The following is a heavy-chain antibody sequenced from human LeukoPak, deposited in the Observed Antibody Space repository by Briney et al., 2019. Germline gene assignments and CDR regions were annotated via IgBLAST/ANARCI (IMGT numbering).Heavy chain of an antibody. CDR1: GFTFSNYA. J-gene: IGHJ3*02. D-gene: IGHD1-14*01. Sequence: GGSLRLSCAVSGFTFSNYAMSWVRQAPGKGLEWVANIKQDGSEKYYVDSVKGRFTISRDNAKTSLYLQMNSLRAEDTAVYYCARDVLAAGATGTFDIWGQGTMVTVSS. CDR2: IKQDGSEK. V-gene: IGHV3-7*03. CDR3: ARDVLAAGATGTFDI.